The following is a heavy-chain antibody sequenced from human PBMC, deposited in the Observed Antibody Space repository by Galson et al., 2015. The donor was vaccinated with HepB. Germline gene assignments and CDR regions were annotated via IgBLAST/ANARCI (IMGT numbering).Heavy chain of an antibody. J-gene: IGHJ6*02. CDR2: INPDGSEK. Sequence: SLRLSCAASDFTFSNYWMNWVRQAPGKGLEWVANINPDGSEKYYVASLKGRFTISRDNAKNSLYLKMDSLRAEDTAVYYCARRISLVRGIITRPDYYYGMDAWGQGTAVTVAS. CDR3: ARRISLVRGIITRPDYYYGMDA. D-gene: IGHD3-10*01. V-gene: IGHV3-7*03. CDR1: DFTFSNYW.